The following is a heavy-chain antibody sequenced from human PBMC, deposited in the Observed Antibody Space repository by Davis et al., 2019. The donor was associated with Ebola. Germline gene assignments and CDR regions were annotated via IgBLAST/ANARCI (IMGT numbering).Heavy chain of an antibody. V-gene: IGHV3-30*03. CDR1: GFTFRNYA. CDR3: ARDVTNGSSLDF. Sequence: GGSLRLSCTASGFTFRNYAIHWVRQAPGEGLEWVAVISYDGGTKHYADSVKGRFTSSRDNFKNTVYVEMNNLRPEDTALYYCARDVTNGSSLDFWGQGTLVTVSS. J-gene: IGHJ4*02. CDR2: ISYDGGTK. D-gene: IGHD2-8*01.